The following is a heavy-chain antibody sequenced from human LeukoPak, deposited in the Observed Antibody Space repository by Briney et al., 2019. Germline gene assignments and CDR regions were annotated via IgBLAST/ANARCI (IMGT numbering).Heavy chain of an antibody. V-gene: IGHV4-59*08. Sequence: PSETLSLTCTVSGGSISSYYWSWIRQSPGKGLEWIGYIYYSGSTNYNPSLKSRVTISVDTSKNQFSLKLSSVAAADTAVYYCARHSSMTTVTFDYWGQGTLVTVSS. J-gene: IGHJ4*02. CDR3: ARHSSMTTVTFDY. D-gene: IGHD4-17*01. CDR2: IYYSGST. CDR1: GGSISSYY.